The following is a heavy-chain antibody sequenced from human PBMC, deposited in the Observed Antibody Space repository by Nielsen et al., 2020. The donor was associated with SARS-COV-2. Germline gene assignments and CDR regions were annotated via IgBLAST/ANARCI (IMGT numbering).Heavy chain of an antibody. CDR2: ISNSGST. Sequence: SETPSLTCTVSGGSISSYYWSWIRQPPGKGLEWIGYISNSGSTNYNPSLKSRVTISLDTSKNQFSLKVRSVTAADTAVYYCARDEIFDLYGVDVWGQGTTVAVSS. CDR3: ARDEIFDLYGVDV. D-gene: IGHD3-3*01. V-gene: IGHV4-59*01. J-gene: IGHJ6*02. CDR1: GGSISSYY.